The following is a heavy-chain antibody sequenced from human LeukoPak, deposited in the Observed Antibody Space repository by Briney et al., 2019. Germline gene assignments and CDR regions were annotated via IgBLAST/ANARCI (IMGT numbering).Heavy chain of an antibody. CDR1: GYTFAGYY. J-gene: IGHJ6*02. CDR2: INPNSGGT. D-gene: IGHD3-16*01. Sequence: ASVKVSCKACGYTFAGYYMHWVRQAPGQGLEWMGWINPNSGGTNYAQKFQGRVTMTRDTSISTAYMELSRLRSDDTAVYYCARDGQLGESYYYGMDVWGQGTTVTVSS. V-gene: IGHV1-2*02. CDR3: ARDGQLGESYYYGMDV.